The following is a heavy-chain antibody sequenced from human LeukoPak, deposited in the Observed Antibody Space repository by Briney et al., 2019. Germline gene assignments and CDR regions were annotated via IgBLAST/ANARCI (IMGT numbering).Heavy chain of an antibody. J-gene: IGHJ6*02. D-gene: IGHD6-13*01. CDR3: ARDRRCSSSWYVRLYYYYYGMDI. V-gene: IGHV1-18*01. CDR1: GYTFTSYG. Sequence: ASVKVSCKASGYTFTSYGISWVRQAPGQGLEWMGWISAYNGNTNYAQKLQGRVTMTTDTSTSTAYMELRSLRSDDTAVYYCARDRRCSSSWYVRLYYYYYGMDIWGQGTTVTVSS. CDR2: ISAYNGNT.